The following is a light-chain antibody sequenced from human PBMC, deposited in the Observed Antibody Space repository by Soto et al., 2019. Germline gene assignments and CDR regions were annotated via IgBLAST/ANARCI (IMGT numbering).Light chain of an antibody. V-gene: IGKV1-17*01. CDR3: LLDFRYFWA. J-gene: IGKJ1*01. CDR2: AAS. CDR1: QGIRND. Sequence: DIQMTQAPSSLSASLGDRVTITCRASQGIRNDLGWYQQKPGKAPKRLIYAASSLQSGVPSRFSGSGSGTEFTLTISSLQPGDFATYYCLLDFRYFWAFGQGTKVDIK.